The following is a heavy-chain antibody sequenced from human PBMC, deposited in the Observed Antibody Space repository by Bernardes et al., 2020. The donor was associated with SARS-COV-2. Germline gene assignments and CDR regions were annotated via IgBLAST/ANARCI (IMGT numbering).Heavy chain of an antibody. CDR2: VDDRGIP. D-gene: IGHD4-17*01. CDR3: ARDRYSYGDNWFDP. J-gene: IGHJ5*02. Sequence: SETLSLTCALYGGSFSGYHWTWIRTSPGRGLEWIGEVDDRGIPMYNPSLTGRVTISLDTSKKHFSLKLTSVTGADTALYVCARDRYSYGDNWFDPWGQGTQVTVSS. V-gene: IGHV4-34*01. CDR1: GGSFSGYH.